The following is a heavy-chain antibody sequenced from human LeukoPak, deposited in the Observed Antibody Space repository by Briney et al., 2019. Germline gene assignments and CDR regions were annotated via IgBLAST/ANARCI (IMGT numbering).Heavy chain of an antibody. CDR1: GFNFSATY. V-gene: IGHV3-23*01. CDR2: ISGSGGTT. CDR3: AKAMGGWLGPPTKGFEY. J-gene: IGHJ4*02. Sequence: GGSLRLSCAASGFNFSATYMTWIRQAPGKGLEWVSGISGSGGTTYYADSVKGRFTISRDNSKNTLYLQMNSLRAEDTAVYYCAKAMGGWLGPPTKGFEYWGQGTLVTVSS. D-gene: IGHD6-19*01.